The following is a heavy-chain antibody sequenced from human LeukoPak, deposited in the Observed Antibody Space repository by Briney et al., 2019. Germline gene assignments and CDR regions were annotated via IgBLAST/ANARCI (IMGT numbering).Heavy chain of an antibody. CDR3: ATGRPDGVSFDY. CDR1: GYTLTELS. CDR2: FDPEDGET. Sequence: ASAKVSCKVSGYTLTELSMHWVRQAPGKGLEWMGGFDPEDGETIYAQKFQGRVTMTEDTSTDTAYMELSSLRSEDTAVYYCATGRPDGVSFDYWGQGTLVTVSS. D-gene: IGHD2-8*01. V-gene: IGHV1-24*01. J-gene: IGHJ4*02.